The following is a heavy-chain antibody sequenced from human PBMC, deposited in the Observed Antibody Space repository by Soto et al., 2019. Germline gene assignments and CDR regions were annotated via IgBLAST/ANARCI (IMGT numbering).Heavy chain of an antibody. J-gene: IGHJ4*02. V-gene: IGHV1-18*01. CDR3: ARESVNSKSWYVADY. D-gene: IGHD6-13*01. CDR2: ISAYNGNT. Sequence: QVQLVQSGAEAKKPGASVKVSCKTSGYTFINHGISWVRQAPGQGLEWMGWISAYNGNTKFAQKVQDRLTMTRDTSTTTFYMELRSLTSDDTGVYFCARESVNSKSWYVADYWGQGTLVTVSS. CDR1: GYTFINHG.